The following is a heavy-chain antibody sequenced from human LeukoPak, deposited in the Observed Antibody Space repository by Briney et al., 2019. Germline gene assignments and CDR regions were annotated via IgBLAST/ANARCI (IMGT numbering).Heavy chain of an antibody. V-gene: IGHV3-7*03. CDR2: VSRDGSET. J-gene: IGHJ6*02. Sequence: GGSLRLSCAASGFALSSHWMTWVRQVPGRGPEWVANVSRDGSETYYLDSVKGRFTISKDNAKNSLYLQMNSLRAEDTALYHCARNNGMDVWGQGTTDIVSS. CDR1: GFALSSHW. CDR3: ARNNGMDV.